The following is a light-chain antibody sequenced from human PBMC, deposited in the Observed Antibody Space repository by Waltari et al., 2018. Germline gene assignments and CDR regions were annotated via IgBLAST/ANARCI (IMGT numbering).Light chain of an antibody. Sequence: QSVLTQPPSVSAAPGQQVTISCSGAPANISNNYYPWYQQFPGAAPKARIDGNDKRAKGIPDRFSGSKSGTSATLDTTGLQTGDEADYYCGTWDNTLSAVFGGGTKVTVL. CDR3: GTWDNTLSAV. CDR1: PANISNNY. J-gene: IGLJ2*01. V-gene: IGLV1-51*02. CDR2: GND.